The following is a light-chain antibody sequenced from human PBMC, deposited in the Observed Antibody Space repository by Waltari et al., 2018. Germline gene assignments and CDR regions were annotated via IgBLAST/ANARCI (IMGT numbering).Light chain of an antibody. CDR3: QQYHHWPLT. J-gene: IGKJ4*01. CDR1: QSFSTN. V-gene: IGKV3-15*01. Sequence: EILLTQSPATLSVSPGARATLSCRASQSFSTNLAWYQQKPGQVPRLIIYAASTRATGVAARFSGSGSGTEFTLTISSLQSEDFAVYYCQQYHHWPLTFGGGTEVEIK. CDR2: AAS.